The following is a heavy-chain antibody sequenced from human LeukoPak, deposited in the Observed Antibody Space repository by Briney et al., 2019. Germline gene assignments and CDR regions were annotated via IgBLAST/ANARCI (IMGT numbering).Heavy chain of an antibody. J-gene: IGHJ5*02. Sequence: PGGSLRLSCAASGFTFSSYAMSWIRQAPGKGLEWVSAIRGSGGSTYYADSGKGRFTISRDNSKNTLYLQMNSLRAEDTAVYYCAKGLYSSSWYFDPWGQGTLVTVSS. V-gene: IGHV3-23*01. CDR3: AKGLYSSSWYFDP. CDR1: GFTFSSYA. D-gene: IGHD6-13*01. CDR2: IRGSGGST.